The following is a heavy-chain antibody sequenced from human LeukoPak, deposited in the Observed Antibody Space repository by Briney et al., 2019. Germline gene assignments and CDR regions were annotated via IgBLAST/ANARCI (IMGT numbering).Heavy chain of an antibody. CDR1: GFPLSNFW. V-gene: IGHV3-74*01. CDR3: TRDWRNMAFDY. D-gene: IGHD2/OR15-2a*01. Sequence: TGGSLRLSCTASGFPLSNFWMHWVRQVPGKGLEWVSRIISDGTTTSYADSVKGRFTTSRDNAKNTLYLQMNSLRAEDTAVYYCTRDWRNMAFDYWGQGTLVTVSS. J-gene: IGHJ4*02. CDR2: IISDGTTT.